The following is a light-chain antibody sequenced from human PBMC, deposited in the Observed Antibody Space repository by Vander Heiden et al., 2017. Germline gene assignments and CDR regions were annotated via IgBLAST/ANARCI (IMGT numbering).Light chain of an antibody. CDR3: QQFNSYPPT. Sequence: AIQSTHSPSSLSASVGDRVTITCRPGQAISSALAWYQQKPGKAPKLLIYDASSLKSGVPSRFSGSGSGTDFTLTISSLQPEDFAAYYCQQFNSYPPTFGGGTKVEIK. J-gene: IGKJ4*01. CDR1: QAISSA. V-gene: IGKV1-13*02. CDR2: DAS.